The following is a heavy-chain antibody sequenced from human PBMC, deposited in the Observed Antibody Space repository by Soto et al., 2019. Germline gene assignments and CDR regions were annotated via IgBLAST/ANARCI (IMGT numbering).Heavy chain of an antibody. CDR3: AREGYSGYFFDY. Sequence: QVLLVESGGGVVQPGRSLRLYCVASGFSFSTYGMHWVRQPPGKGLEWVAGIWHDGSNKYYADSVQGRATISRDNSENTVYLQMNSLRGDDTAKYFCAREGYSGYFFDYWGQGTLVSVSS. D-gene: IGHD5-12*01. CDR1: GFSFSTYG. V-gene: IGHV3-33*01. CDR2: IWHDGSNK. J-gene: IGHJ4*02.